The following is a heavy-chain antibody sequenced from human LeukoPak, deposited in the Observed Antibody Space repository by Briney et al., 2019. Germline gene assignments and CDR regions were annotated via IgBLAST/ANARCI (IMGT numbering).Heavy chain of an antibody. CDR2: ISSSGNNI. Sequence: GGSLRLSCAASGLKFSSYEVNWVRQAPGKGLEWVSYISSSGNNIYYADSVKGRFTISRDIAKNSLYLQMNSLRADDTAVYYCARVMGYYYAMDVWGQGTTATVSS. CDR1: GLKFSSYE. V-gene: IGHV3-48*03. J-gene: IGHJ6*02. D-gene: IGHD1-26*01. CDR3: ARVMGYYYAMDV.